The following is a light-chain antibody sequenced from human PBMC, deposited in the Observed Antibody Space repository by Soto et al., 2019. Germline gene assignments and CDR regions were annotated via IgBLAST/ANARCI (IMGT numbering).Light chain of an antibody. CDR3: LQDYSYPWT. CDR2: AAS. J-gene: IGKJ1*01. Sequence: DIQMTQSPSTLPASVGARVTITCRASQSISNWLAWYQQKPGKAHKLLIYAASSLQSGVPSRFSGSSSGTDGTLTISSLQPEDFATYYGLQDYSYPWTFGQGTKVDIK. CDR1: QSISNW. V-gene: IGKV1-5*01.